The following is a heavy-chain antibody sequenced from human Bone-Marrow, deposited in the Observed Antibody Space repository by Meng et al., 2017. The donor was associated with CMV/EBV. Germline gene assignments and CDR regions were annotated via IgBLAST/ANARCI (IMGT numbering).Heavy chain of an antibody. J-gene: IGHJ3*02. V-gene: IGHV3-30*02. CDR3: ARENLGGSNDAFNI. CDR2: IRYDGSNK. Sequence: GGSLRLSCAASGFTFSSYGMHWVRQAPGKGLEWVAFIRYDGSNKYYADSVKGRFTISRDNSKNTLYLQMNSLRADDTAIYYCARENLGGSNDAFNICGQGTMVTVSS. CDR1: GFTFSSYG. D-gene: IGHD4-11*01.